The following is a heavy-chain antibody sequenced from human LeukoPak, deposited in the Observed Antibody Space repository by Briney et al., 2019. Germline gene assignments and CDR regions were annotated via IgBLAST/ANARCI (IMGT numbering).Heavy chain of an antibody. CDR2: ISYDGSNK. Sequence: PGRSLRLSCAASGFTFSSYGMHWVRQAPGKGLEWVAVISYDGSNKYYADSVKGRFTISRDNSKNTLYLQMNSLRAEDTAVYYCVNFYYGSGSDYSNNWGQGTLVTVSS. CDR3: VNFYYGSGSDYSNN. J-gene: IGHJ4*02. CDR1: GFTFSSYG. D-gene: IGHD3-10*01. V-gene: IGHV3-30*18.